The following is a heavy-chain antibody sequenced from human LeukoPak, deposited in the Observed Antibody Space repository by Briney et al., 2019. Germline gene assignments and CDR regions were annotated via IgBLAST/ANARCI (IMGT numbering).Heavy chain of an antibody. CDR1: GGSISSYY. Sequence: SETLSLTCTVSGGSISSYYWSWIRQPPGKGLEWIGYIYYSGSTNYNPSLKSRVTISVDTSKNQFSLKLSSVTAADTAVYYCARGGGGNLKYFDYWGQGTLVTVSS. CDR3: ARGGGGNLKYFDY. V-gene: IGHV4-59*01. D-gene: IGHD4-23*01. J-gene: IGHJ4*02. CDR2: IYYSGST.